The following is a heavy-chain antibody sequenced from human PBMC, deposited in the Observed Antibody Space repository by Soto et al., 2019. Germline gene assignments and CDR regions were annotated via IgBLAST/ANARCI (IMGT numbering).Heavy chain of an antibody. J-gene: IGHJ4*02. Sequence: GASVKVSCKASGYTFTGYYMHWVRQAPGQGLEWMGWINPNSGGTNYAQKFQGRVTMTRDTSISTAYMELSRLRSDDTAVYYRARDSGFIDDFWSGYYTGFDYWGQGTLVTVSS. CDR3: ARDSGFIDDFWSGYYTGFDY. CDR2: INPNSGGT. D-gene: IGHD3-3*01. CDR1: GYTFTGYY. V-gene: IGHV1-2*02.